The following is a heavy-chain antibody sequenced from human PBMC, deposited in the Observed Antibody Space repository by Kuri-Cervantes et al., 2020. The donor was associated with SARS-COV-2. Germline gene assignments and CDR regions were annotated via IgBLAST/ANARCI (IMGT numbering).Heavy chain of an antibody. CDR1: GFTFDDYA. D-gene: IGHD1-26*01. CDR3: ARCIVEASSCFDV. CDR2: ISWNSGSI. V-gene: IGHV3-9*01. Sequence: GGSLRLSCAASGFTFDDYAMHWVRQAPGKGLEWVSGISWNSGSIGYADSVKGRFTISRDNAKNSLYLQMNSLRAEDTAVYYCARCIVEASSCFDVWGQGVLVTVSS. J-gene: IGHJ4*02.